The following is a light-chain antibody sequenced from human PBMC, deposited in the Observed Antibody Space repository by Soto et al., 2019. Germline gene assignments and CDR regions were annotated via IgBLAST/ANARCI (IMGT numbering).Light chain of an antibody. CDR3: QQYHSYTLS. CDR2: QAS. J-gene: IGKJ5*01. Sequence: DIQMTQSPSTLSASVGDRVTITCRASQSIGYRLAWYQQKPGKAAKLLLYQASSLESGVPSRFSGSGSGTDFTLTISSLQPDDFATYYCQQYHSYTLSLGQGTRVEIK. CDR1: QSIGYR. V-gene: IGKV1-5*03.